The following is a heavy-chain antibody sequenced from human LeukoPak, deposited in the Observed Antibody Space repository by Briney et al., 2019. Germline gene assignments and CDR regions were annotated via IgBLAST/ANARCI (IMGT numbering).Heavy chain of an antibody. Sequence: GGSLRLSCAASGFTFSSYEMNWVRQAPGKGLEWVSYISSSGSTIYYADSVKGRFTISRDNAKNSLYLQMNSLRAEDTAVYYCARRYCSGGSCYHFDFWGQGTLVTVSS. V-gene: IGHV3-48*03. CDR2: ISSSGSTI. J-gene: IGHJ4*02. CDR1: GFTFSSYE. CDR3: ARRYCSGGSCYHFDF. D-gene: IGHD2-15*01.